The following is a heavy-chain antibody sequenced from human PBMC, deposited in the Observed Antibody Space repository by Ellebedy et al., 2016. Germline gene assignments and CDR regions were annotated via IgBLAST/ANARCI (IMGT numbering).Heavy chain of an antibody. CDR2: IYYSGST. CDR3: ARDQNGGWFDP. J-gene: IGHJ5*02. V-gene: IGHV4-59*01. CDR1: GGSISSYY. D-gene: IGHD4-23*01. Sequence: SETLSLTXTVSGGSISSYYWSWIRQPPGKGLEWIGYIYYSGSTNYNPSLKSRVTISVDTSKNRFSLRLTSVTAADTAVYYCARDQNGGWFDPWGQGALVTVSS.